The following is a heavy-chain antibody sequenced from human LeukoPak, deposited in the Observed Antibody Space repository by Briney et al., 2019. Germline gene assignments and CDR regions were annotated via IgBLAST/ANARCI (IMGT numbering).Heavy chain of an antibody. D-gene: IGHD5-12*01. CDR2: INTNTGNP. CDR1: GYTFTSYA. CDR3: ARLALPEWLRRGGFDP. J-gene: IGHJ5*02. Sequence: ASVKVSCKASGYTFTSYAMNWVRQAPGQGLEWMGWINTNTGNPTYAQGFTGRFVFSLDTSVSTAYLQISSLKAEDTAVYYCARLALPEWLRRGGFDPWGQGTLVTVSS. V-gene: IGHV7-4-1*02.